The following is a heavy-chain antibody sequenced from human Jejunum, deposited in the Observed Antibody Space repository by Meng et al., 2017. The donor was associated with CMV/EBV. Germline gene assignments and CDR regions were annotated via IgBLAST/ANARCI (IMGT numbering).Heavy chain of an antibody. J-gene: IGHJ4*02. D-gene: IGHD2-15*01. V-gene: IGHV4-31*02. CDR3: ARVRKVSGGNVDY. Sequence: CGGSVSSGGVDWTWIRQHPGKGREWIGYSYDSGSTYYNPSLKSRVIISVDTSKNQFSLKLNSVTAADTAVYYCARVRKVSGGNVDYWGQGTLVTVSS. CDR1: GGSVSSGGVD. CDR2: SYDSGST.